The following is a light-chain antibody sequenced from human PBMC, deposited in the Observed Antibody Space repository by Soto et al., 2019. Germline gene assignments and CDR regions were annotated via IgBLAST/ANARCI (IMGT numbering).Light chain of an antibody. V-gene: IGLV1-44*01. J-gene: IGLJ2*01. Sequence: QSVLTQPPSASGTPGQRVTLSCSGSSSNIGFNAVNWYQQLPGTAPKLLMHGNSQRPSGVPDRFSGSKSGTSASLAITGLQAEDEADYYCQSYDSSLSGVVFGGGTKLTVL. CDR1: SSNIGFNA. CDR3: QSYDSSLSGVV. CDR2: GNS.